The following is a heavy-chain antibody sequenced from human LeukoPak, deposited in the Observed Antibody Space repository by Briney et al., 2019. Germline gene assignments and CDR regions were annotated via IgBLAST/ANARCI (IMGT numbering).Heavy chain of an antibody. CDR3: ARQPNPRRITIFGVASNWFDP. CDR2: IYHSGST. Sequence: PSETLSLTCAASGYSISSGYYWGWIRQPPGKGLEWIGSIYHSGSTYYNPSLKSRVTISVDTSKNQFSLKLSSVTAADTAVYYCARQPNPRRITIFGVASNWFDPWGQGTLVTVSS. J-gene: IGHJ5*02. CDR1: GYSISSGYY. V-gene: IGHV4-38-2*01. D-gene: IGHD3-3*01.